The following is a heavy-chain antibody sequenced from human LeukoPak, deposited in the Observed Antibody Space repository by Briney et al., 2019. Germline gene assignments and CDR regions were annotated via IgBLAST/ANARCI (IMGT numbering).Heavy chain of an antibody. D-gene: IGHD6-25*01. Sequence: PGGSLRLSCTASGFTFDDYAMHWVRQAPGKGLEWVSGISWNSGSIGYADSVKGRFTISRDNSKNTLYLQMNSLRAEDTAVYYCASDRIAADDVGTAYWGQGTLVTVSS. CDR1: GFTFDDYA. CDR2: ISWNSGSI. J-gene: IGHJ4*02. CDR3: ASDRIAADDVGTAY. V-gene: IGHV3-9*01.